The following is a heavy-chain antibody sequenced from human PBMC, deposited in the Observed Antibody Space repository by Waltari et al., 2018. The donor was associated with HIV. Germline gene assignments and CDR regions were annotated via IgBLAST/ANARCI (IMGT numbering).Heavy chain of an antibody. Sequence: QVHLQQSGAGLLKPSETLSLTCTVSGGSFSGYYWSWIRQPPGQGLEGIGEVNHSGKINYNPSLKSRLIISVDTSKRQFSLRLKSVTAADTAVYYCSREGYGGNPANNFDFWGQGTLVSVSS. CDR1: GGSFSGYY. J-gene: IGHJ4*02. CDR2: VNHSGKI. V-gene: IGHV4-34*01. CDR3: SREGYGGNPANNFDF. D-gene: IGHD2-15*01.